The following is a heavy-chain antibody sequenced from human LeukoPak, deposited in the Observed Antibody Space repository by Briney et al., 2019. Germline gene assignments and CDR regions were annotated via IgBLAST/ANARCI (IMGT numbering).Heavy chain of an antibody. CDR2: IYTSGNT. CDR3: ARLSHEVPTNWFDP. J-gene: IGHJ5*02. CDR1: GGSISSNY. V-gene: IGHV4-4*09. Sequence: SESLSLTCTVSGGSISSNYWSWIRQPPGKGLEWNGYIYTSGNTIYNSSLKSRVTISVDTSQSQLSLKLSSGTAADTAVYYCARLSHEVPTNWFDPWGQGALVTVSS.